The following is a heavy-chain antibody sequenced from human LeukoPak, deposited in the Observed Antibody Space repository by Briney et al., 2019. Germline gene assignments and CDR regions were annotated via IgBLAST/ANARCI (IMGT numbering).Heavy chain of an antibody. Sequence: ASMKVSCKASGYTFTGYYSHWVRQAPGQGLEWMGWINPNTGGTNFAQKFQGRVTMTRDTSISTAYMELSRLRSDDTAVYYCAREGRVGARAVDYWGQGTLVTVSS. J-gene: IGHJ4*02. V-gene: IGHV1-2*02. CDR2: INPNTGGT. CDR1: GYTFTGYY. CDR3: AREGRVGARAVDY. D-gene: IGHD1-26*01.